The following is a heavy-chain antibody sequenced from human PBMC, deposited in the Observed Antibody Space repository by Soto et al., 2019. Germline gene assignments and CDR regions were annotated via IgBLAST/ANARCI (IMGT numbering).Heavy chain of an antibody. Sequence: QITLKESGPTLVKPTQTLTLTCTFSGLSLSTTGVGVGWIRQPPGKALEWLALIYWDDDKRYSPSLKSRLTDSKDTSNNQVVLTMTNMDPVDTATYYCVQSGCAGDCLQPCSCHSYYGLDVWGQGTTVTVSS. V-gene: IGHV2-5*02. CDR3: VQSGCAGDCLQPCSCHSYYGLDV. J-gene: IGHJ6*02. CDR2: IYWDDDK. CDR1: GLSLSTTGVG. D-gene: IGHD2-21*02.